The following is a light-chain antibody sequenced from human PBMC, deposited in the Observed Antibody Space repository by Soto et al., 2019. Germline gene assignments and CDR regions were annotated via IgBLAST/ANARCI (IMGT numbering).Light chain of an antibody. J-gene: IGKJ2*01. CDR1: QSVSSN. CDR2: GAS. CDR3: QQYNNWPPYT. Sequence: EIVMMQSPAPLSVSPGERATLSCRASQSVSSNLAWYQQKPGQAPRLLIYGASTRATGLPARFSGSGSGTEFTLTISSLQSEDFAVYYCQQYNNWPPYTFGQGTKLEIK. V-gene: IGKV3-15*01.